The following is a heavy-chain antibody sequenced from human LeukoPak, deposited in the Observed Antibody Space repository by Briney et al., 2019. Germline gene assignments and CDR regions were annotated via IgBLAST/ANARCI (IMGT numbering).Heavy chain of an antibody. CDR3: AGQLMPSSFDI. J-gene: IGHJ3*02. CDR2: IYYSGST. Sequence: PSETLSLTCAVYGGSFSGYYWSWIRQPPGKGLEWIGYIYYSGSTNYNPFLKSRLTISLDTSKNQFSLKLSSVTAADTAVYYCAGQLMPSSFDIWGQGTVVTVSS. CDR1: GGSFSGYY. D-gene: IGHD2-2*01. V-gene: IGHV4-59*01.